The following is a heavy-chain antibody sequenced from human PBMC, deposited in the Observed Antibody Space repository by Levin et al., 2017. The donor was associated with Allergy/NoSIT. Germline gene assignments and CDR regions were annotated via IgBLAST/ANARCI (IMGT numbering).Heavy chain of an antibody. CDR1: GYTFTRYY. J-gene: IGHJ4*02. V-gene: IGHV1-2*06. D-gene: IGHD7-27*01. CDR3: ARVATGDSDY. Sequence: GESLKISCKASGYTFTRYYMHWVRQAPGQGLEWMGRINPSSGGTNYAQKFQGRVTMTRDTSISTAYMELSRLISDDTAVYYCARVATGDSDYWGQGTLVTVSS. CDR2: INPSSGGT.